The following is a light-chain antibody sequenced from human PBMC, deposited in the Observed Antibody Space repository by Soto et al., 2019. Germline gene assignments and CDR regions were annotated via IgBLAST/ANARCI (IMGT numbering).Light chain of an antibody. J-gene: IGLJ1*01. CDR1: SSNIESNT. Sequence: QSVLTQSPSASGTPGQRVTISCAGSSSNIESNTVNWYQQLPGTAPKLLIYSNNQRPSGAPDRFSGSTSGTSAFLDISGLQSGDEADYYCVAWDDSLNAYVFGTGTKVTVL. CDR3: VAWDDSLNAYV. V-gene: IGLV1-44*01. CDR2: SNN.